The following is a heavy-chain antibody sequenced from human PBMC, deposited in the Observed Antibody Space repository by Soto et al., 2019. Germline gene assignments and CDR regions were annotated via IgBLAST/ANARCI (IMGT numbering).Heavy chain of an antibody. V-gene: IGHV3-7*04. CDR2: IKPDGSEK. Sequence: GGSFRLSCAASGFTFSSHWMSWGLQAPGKGLEWVANIKPDGSEKWYVDSVKGRFTISRDNAKNSLYLQMNSLRAEDTAVYYCARGYYYDRSGDSWDAFAIWGQGTMVTVSS. CDR3: ARGYYYDRSGDSWDAFAI. J-gene: IGHJ3*02. CDR1: GFTFSSHW. D-gene: IGHD3-22*01.